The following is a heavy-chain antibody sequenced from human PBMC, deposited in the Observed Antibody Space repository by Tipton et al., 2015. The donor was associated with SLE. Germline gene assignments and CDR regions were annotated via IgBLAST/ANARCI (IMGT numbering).Heavy chain of an antibody. CDR1: GGSISSSSYY. CDR3: ARHREVVFNGVDV. J-gene: IGHJ6*02. V-gene: IGHV4-39*07. Sequence: TLSLTCTVSGGSISSSSYYWGWIRQPPGKGLGWIGSIYYSGSTYYNPSLKSRVTISADTSKNRFSLRRTSVTAADTAVYYCARHREVVFNGVDVWGPGTPDSVS. CDR2: IYYSGST. D-gene: IGHD3-10*01.